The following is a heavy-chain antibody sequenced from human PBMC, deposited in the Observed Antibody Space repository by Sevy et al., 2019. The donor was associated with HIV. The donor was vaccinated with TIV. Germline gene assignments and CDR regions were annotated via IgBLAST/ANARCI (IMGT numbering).Heavy chain of an antibody. J-gene: IGHJ4*02. CDR3: ARVQSHTGWFDY. CDR2: IYSGKST. V-gene: IGHV3-53*01. D-gene: IGHD6-19*01. CDR1: GFSVSSNY. Sequence: GGSLRLSCEASGFSVSSNYMAWVRQAPGKGLEWVSVIYSGKSTDYRDSVNGRFTISRDSSENTLYLQMDSLRTEDTAVYHGARVQSHTGWFDYWGQGSLVTVSS.